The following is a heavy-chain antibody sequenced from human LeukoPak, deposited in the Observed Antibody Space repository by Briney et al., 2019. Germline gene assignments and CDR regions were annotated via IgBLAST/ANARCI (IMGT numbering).Heavy chain of an antibody. CDR3: ARGGVGAITPFDY. J-gene: IGHJ4*02. D-gene: IGHD1-26*01. V-gene: IGHV3-21*01. CDR1: GFTFSSYS. CDR2: ISSSSSYI. Sequence: PGGSLRLSCAASGFTFSSYSMNWVRQAPGKGLEWVSSISSSSSYIYYADSVKGRFTISRDNAKNSLYLQMNSLRAEDTAVYYCARGGVGAITPFDYWGQGTLVTVSS.